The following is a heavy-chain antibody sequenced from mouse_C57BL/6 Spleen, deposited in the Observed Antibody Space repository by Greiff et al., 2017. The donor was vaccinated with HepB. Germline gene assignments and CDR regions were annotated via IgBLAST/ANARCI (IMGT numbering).Heavy chain of an antibody. CDR2: IDPSDSYT. CDR1: GYTFTSYW. Sequence: QVQLQQPGAELVRPGTSVKLSCKASGYTFTSYWMHWVKQRPGQGLEWIGVIDPSDSYTNYNQKFKGKATLTVDTSSSTAYMQLSSLTSEDSAVYYCAIYYGYPWFAYWGQGTLVTVSA. D-gene: IGHD2-2*01. J-gene: IGHJ3*01. CDR3: AIYYGYPWFAY. V-gene: IGHV1-59*01.